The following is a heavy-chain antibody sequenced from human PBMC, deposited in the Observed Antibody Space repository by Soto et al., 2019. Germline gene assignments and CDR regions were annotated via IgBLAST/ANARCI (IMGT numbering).Heavy chain of an antibody. CDR3: ARVVSPYYDVLTGNGCDP. CDR1: GYTFTGYY. CDR2: IKSFNGDT. J-gene: IGHJ5*02. V-gene: IGHV1-2*02. Sequence: QVQLVQSGAEVKEPGASVKVSCKASGYTFTGYYMHWARQAPGQGLEWMGWIKSFNGDTNYAQKFQGRVTLTRDTSISTAYMERSRLKSDDTAVYYCARVVSPYYDVLTGNGCDPWGQGTLVTVSS. D-gene: IGHD3-9*01.